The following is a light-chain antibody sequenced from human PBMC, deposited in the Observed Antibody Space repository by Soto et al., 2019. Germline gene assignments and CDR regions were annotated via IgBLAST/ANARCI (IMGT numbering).Light chain of an antibody. CDR3: QQYDNLLPIT. Sequence: IPLTQSPSSLSASVGDRVTITCQASQDIDKNLNWYQQKPGKAPKLLIYDASSLQTGVPSRFSGSGSATDFTFTISSLQPEDIATYYCQQYDNLLPITFGQGTRLEIK. CDR1: QDIDKN. V-gene: IGKV1-33*01. J-gene: IGKJ5*01. CDR2: DAS.